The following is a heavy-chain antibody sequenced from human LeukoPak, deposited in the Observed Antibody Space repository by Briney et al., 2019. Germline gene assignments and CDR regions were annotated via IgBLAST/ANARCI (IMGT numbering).Heavy chain of an antibody. J-gene: IGHJ1*01. CDR1: GDSISSGNYH. Sequence: SETLSLTCTVSGDSISSGNYHWAWIRQPPGKGLECIGSIHHSGNAYYNSSLKSRVTISVDTSKNQFSLKLSSVTAADTAVYYCARQGSGSYYLQHWGQGTLVTVSS. V-gene: IGHV4-39*01. CDR3: ARQGSGSYYLQH. D-gene: IGHD1-26*01. CDR2: IHHSGNA.